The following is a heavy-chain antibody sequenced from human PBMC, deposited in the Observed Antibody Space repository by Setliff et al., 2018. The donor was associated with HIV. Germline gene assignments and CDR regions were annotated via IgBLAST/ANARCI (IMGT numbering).Heavy chain of an antibody. D-gene: IGHD6-19*01. V-gene: IGHV1-18*01. CDR1: GYNFITFG. CDR2: ISTYSGKT. J-gene: IGHJ4*01. Sequence: VASVKVSCKASGYNFITFGINWVRQAPGQGLEWMGRISTYSGKTDYAEKFQGRLTMTMDTSTRTVFMELRSLTLDDTSVYYCARGSAPIIVVAASLDIWGQGTLVTVSS. CDR3: ARGSAPIIVVAASLDI.